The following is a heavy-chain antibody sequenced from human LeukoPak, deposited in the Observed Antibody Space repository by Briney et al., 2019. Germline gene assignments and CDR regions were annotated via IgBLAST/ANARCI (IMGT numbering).Heavy chain of an antibody. J-gene: IGHJ3*02. V-gene: IGHV3-9*01. CDR3: AKDATRIRIFGDAFDI. D-gene: IGHD3-3*01. CDR1: TSDGYL. Sequence: TSDGYLWSWIRQHPGKGLEWVSGIHWNSGRTGYADSVKGRFIISRDNAKDSLYLQMNSMRAEDTALYYCAKDATRIRIFGDAFDIWGQGTMVTVSS. CDR2: IHWNSGRT.